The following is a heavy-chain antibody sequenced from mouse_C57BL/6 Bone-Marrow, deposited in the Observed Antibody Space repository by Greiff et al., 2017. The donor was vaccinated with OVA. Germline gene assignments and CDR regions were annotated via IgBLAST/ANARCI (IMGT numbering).Heavy chain of an antibody. CDR3: ERRGLLVYAMDY. V-gene: IGHV1-64*01. Sequence: QVQLQQPGAELVKPGASVKLSCKASGYTFTSYWMHWVKQRPGQGLEWIGMIHPNSGSTNYNETFKSKATLTVDKSSSTAYMQLSSLTSEDSAVYYCERRGLLVYAMDYWGQGTSVTVSS. D-gene: IGHD2-3*01. CDR1: GYTFTSYW. J-gene: IGHJ4*01. CDR2: IHPNSGST.